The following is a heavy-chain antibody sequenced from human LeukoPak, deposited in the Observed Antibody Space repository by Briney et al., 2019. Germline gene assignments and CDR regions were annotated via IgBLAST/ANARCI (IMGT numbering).Heavy chain of an antibody. D-gene: IGHD3-9*01. CDR3: AKDSAPVYYDILTGSYIDY. Sequence: SLRLSCAASGFTFDDYAMHWVRQAPGKGLEWVSGISWNSGSIGYADSVKGRFTISRDNAKNSLYLQMNSLRAEDTALYYCAKDSAPVYYDILTGSYIDYWGQGTLVTVSS. V-gene: IGHV3-9*01. CDR1: GFTFDDYA. J-gene: IGHJ4*02. CDR2: ISWNSGSI.